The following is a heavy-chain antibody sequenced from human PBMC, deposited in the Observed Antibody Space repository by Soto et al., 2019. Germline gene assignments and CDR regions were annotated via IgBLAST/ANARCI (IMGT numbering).Heavy chain of an antibody. J-gene: IGHJ6*03. CDR1: GFTFSSYS. CDR2: ISSSSSYI. V-gene: IGHV3-21*01. CDR3: ARAGDYLYYYMDV. D-gene: IGHD4-17*01. Sequence: EVQLVESGGGLVKPGGSLRLSCAASGFTFSSYSMNWVRQAPGKGLEWVSSISSSSSYIYYAASVKGRFTISRDNAKNSLYLQMNSLRAEDTAVYYCARAGDYLYYYMDVWGKGTTVTVSS.